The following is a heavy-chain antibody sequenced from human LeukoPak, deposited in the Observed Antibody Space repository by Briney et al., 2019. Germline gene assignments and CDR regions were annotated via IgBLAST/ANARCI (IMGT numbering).Heavy chain of an antibody. J-gene: IGHJ4*02. Sequence: ASVKVSCKASGYTFTSYGISWVRQAPGQGLEWMGWISAYNGNTNYAQKLQGRVTTTTDTSTSTAYMELRSLRSGDTAVYYCARGPAGFPFDYWGQGTLVTVSS. CDR2: ISAYNGNT. CDR3: ARGPAGFPFDY. V-gene: IGHV1-18*01. CDR1: GYTFTSYG. D-gene: IGHD6-25*01.